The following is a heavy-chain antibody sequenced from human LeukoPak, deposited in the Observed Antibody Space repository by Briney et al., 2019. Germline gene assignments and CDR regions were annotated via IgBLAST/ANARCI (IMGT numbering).Heavy chain of an antibody. CDR2: INSDGSST. V-gene: IGHV3-74*01. J-gene: IGHJ6*03. Sequence: GGSLRLSCAASGFTFSSYWMHWVRQAPGKGLVWVSRINSDGSSTSYADSVKGRFTISRDNAKNTLYLQMNSLRAEDTAVYYCARDHMYYDSSGKYYYYYMDVWGKGTTVTVSS. CDR3: ARDHMYYDSSGKYYYYYMDV. D-gene: IGHD3-22*01. CDR1: GFTFSSYW.